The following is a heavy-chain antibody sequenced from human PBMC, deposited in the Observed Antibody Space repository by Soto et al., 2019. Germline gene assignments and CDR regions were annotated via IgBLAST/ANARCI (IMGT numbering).Heavy chain of an antibody. Sequence: GGSLRLSCAASGFTFSSYAMHWVRQAPGKGLEWVAVISYDGSNKYYADSVKGRFTISRDNSKNTLYLQMNSLRAEDTAVYYCARDQGLDAFDIWGQGTMVTVSS. CDR2: ISYDGSNK. D-gene: IGHD6-25*01. CDR3: ARDQGLDAFDI. J-gene: IGHJ3*02. V-gene: IGHV3-30-3*01. CDR1: GFTFSSYA.